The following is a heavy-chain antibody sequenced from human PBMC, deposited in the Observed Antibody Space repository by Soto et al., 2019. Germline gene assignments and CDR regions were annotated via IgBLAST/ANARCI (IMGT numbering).Heavy chain of an antibody. J-gene: IGHJ4*02. CDR3: AADGLIVGATPFDY. Sequence: ASVKVSCKASGFTFTSSAVQWVRQARGQRLEWIGWIVVGSGNTNYAQKFQERVTITRDMSTSTAYMELSSLRSEDTAVYYCAADGLIVGATPFDYWGQGTLVTVSS. D-gene: IGHD1-26*01. CDR1: GFTFTSSA. V-gene: IGHV1-58*01. CDR2: IVVGSGNT.